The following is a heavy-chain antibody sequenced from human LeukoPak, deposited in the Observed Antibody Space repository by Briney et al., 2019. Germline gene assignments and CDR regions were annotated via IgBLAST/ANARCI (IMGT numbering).Heavy chain of an antibody. CDR3: AREAYYDFWSGYSYYYYMDV. CDR1: GFTFSSYA. D-gene: IGHD3-3*01. J-gene: IGHJ6*03. CDR2: ISGSGGST. Sequence: GGSLRLSCAASGFTFSSYAMSWVRQAPGKGLEWVSAISGSGGSTYYADSVKGRFTISRDNAKNSLYLQMNSLRAEDTALYYCAREAYYDFWSGYSYYYYMDVWGKGTTVTVSS. V-gene: IGHV3-23*01.